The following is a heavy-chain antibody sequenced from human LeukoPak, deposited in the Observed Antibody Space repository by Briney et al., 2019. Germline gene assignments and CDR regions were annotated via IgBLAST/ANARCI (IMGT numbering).Heavy chain of an antibody. J-gene: IGHJ4*02. CDR2: ITSSGSYI. V-gene: IGHV3-21*01. CDR1: AFTFSNYN. D-gene: IGHD2-2*02. CDR3: ARAWDFTDIVVVPAAILNDY. Sequence: GGSLRLSCAASAFTFSNYNMNWVRQAPGKGLEWVSSITSSGSYIYYADSVKGRFTISRDNAKNSLYLQMNSLRAEDTAVYYCARAWDFTDIVVVPAAILNDYWGQGTLVTVSS.